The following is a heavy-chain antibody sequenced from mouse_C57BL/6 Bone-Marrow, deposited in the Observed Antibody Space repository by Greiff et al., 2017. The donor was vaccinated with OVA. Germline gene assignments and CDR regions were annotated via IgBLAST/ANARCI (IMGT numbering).Heavy chain of an antibody. V-gene: IGHV3-6*01. J-gene: IGHJ4*01. CDR2: IRYDGRN. CDR3: AREGKCTGAKDY. Sequence: DVQLQESGPGLVKPSQSLSLTCSVTGYSITSGFYRNWIRQFPGNKLEWVGYIRYDGRNNYNPSFKYRIYITHESSKNQLCLKLNSLNTEDTATYACAREGKCTGAKDYWGQGTSVTVSS. CDR1: GYSITSGFY. D-gene: IGHD1-3*01.